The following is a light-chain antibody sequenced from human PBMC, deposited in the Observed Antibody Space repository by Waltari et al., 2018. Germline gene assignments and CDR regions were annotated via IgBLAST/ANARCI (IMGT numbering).Light chain of an antibody. CDR1: QNVGTW. Sequence: DIQMTQSPSTLPASVGDIVTIACPASQNVGTWLAWYQQKPGKAPKLLIYMASSLESGVPSRFSGSGSGTEFTLTISSLQPDDFATYSCQQYSSFSTFGQGTKV. V-gene: IGKV1-5*03. CDR3: QQYSSFST. J-gene: IGKJ2*01. CDR2: MAS.